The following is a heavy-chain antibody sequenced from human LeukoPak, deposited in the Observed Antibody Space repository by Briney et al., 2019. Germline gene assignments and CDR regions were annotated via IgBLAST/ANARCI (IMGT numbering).Heavy chain of an antibody. V-gene: IGHV3-7*01. CDR3: ARLLSNYYCNYMDV. D-gene: IGHD2/OR15-2a*01. CDR1: GFPFSIYC. Sequence: GGPLTLLCAASGFPFSIYCVSGVRDSPGRGGEGVANIKQDGSEEYYVDSVKGRFTISRDNAKNSLYLQMNSLTAEDTAVYYCARLLSNYYCNYMDVWGKGTTVTVSS. CDR2: IKQDGSEE. J-gene: IGHJ6*03.